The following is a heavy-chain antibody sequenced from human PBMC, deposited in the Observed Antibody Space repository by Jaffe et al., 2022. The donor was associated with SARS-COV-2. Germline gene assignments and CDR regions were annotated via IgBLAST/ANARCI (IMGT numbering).Heavy chain of an antibody. Sequence: QVQLQQWGAGLLKPSETLSLTCAVYGGSFSGYYWSWIRQPPGKGLEWIGEINHSGSTNYNPSLKSRVTISVDTSKNQFSLKLSSVTAADTAVYYCARGRRYCSSTSCYTRWFDPWGQGTLVTVSS. CDR3: ARGRRYCSSTSCYTRWFDP. CDR1: GGSFSGYY. D-gene: IGHD2-2*02. V-gene: IGHV4-34*01. CDR2: INHSGST. J-gene: IGHJ5*02.